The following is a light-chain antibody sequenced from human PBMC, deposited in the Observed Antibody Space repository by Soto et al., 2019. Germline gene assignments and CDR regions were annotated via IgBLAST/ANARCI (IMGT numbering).Light chain of an antibody. V-gene: IGKV3-20*01. J-gene: IGKJ4*01. CDR3: QQYSTSRQVT. CDR2: DAS. CDR1: QSVSANY. Sequence: ESVLTQSPGTLSVSPGETVTLSCRASQSVSANYLAWYQHKPGQAPGLLIYDASSRAAGTPDRFSGSGSGTDFSLTIRRLEPEDFAIYYCQQYSTSRQVTFGGGTKVEIK.